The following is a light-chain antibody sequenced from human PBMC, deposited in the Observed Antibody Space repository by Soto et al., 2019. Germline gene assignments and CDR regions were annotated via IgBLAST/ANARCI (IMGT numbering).Light chain of an antibody. CDR3: QHYNDYSRV. CDR1: QSVDTW. V-gene: IGKV1-5*03. J-gene: IGKJ1*01. CDR2: RAS. Sequence: DIQMTQSPSTLSASIGDTVTITCRTSQSVDTWLAWYQHKAGKAPKLLIYRASSLATGVPSRFSGSASGTAFTRTITSLQTDDFAAYYCQHYNDYSRVFGQRTLVAIK.